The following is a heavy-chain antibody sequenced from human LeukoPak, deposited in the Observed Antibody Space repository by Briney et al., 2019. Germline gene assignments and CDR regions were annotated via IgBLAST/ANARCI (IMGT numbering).Heavy chain of an antibody. Sequence: QAGGSLRLSCAASGFTFSSFNMNWVRQAPGKGLEWVSYITSRSSSTYYADSVRGRFTISRDNAKNSLYLQMNSLRAEDTAVYYCARALWELRSSAFFDYWGQGTLVTVSS. CDR2: ITSRSSST. V-gene: IGHV3-48*01. D-gene: IGHD1-26*01. J-gene: IGHJ4*02. CDR1: GFTFSSFN. CDR3: ARALWELRSSAFFDY.